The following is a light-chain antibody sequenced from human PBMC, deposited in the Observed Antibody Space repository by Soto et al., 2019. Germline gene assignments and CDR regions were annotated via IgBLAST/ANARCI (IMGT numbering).Light chain of an antibody. V-gene: IGKV1-5*03. CDR3: HHYTSYSEA. CDR1: QNISSW. Sequence: DIQMTQSPSTLSGSVGDRVTITCGATQNISSWLAGYQQKPGKAPKLLIYKASTLKSGVPSRFSGSGSGTEFTLTISSLQPDDFATYYCHHYTSYSEAFGQGRKV. CDR2: KAS. J-gene: IGKJ1*01.